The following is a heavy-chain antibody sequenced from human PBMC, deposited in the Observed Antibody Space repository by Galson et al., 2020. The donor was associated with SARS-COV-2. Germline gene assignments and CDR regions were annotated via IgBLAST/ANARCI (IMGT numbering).Heavy chain of an antibody. Sequence: SGPTLVKPTQTLTLTCTFSGFSLSTSGMCVSWIRQPPGKALEWLARIDWADDKYYSTSLKTRLTISKDTSNNQVVLTMTNMDPLDTATYYCARSQYYYDSIGYYIHDAFDIWGQGTMVTVSS. CDR3: ARSQYYYDSIGYYIHDAFDI. J-gene: IGHJ3*02. V-gene: IGHV2-70*11. CDR2: IDWADDK. D-gene: IGHD3-22*01. CDR1: GFSLSTSGMC.